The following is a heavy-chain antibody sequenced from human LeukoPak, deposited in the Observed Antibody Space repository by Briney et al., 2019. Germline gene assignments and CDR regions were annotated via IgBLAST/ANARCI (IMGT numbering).Heavy chain of an antibody. CDR3: AKDIKCSSSSVFDY. CDR2: IYSGGST. CDR1: GFTVSSNY. J-gene: IGHJ4*02. V-gene: IGHV3-53*05. D-gene: IGHD6-6*01. Sequence: GGSLRLSCAASGFTVSSNYMSWVRQAPGKGLEWVSVIYSGGSTYYADSVKGRFTISRDNAKDSLYLQMNSLRAEDMALYYCAKDIKCSSSSVFDYWGQGTLVTVSS.